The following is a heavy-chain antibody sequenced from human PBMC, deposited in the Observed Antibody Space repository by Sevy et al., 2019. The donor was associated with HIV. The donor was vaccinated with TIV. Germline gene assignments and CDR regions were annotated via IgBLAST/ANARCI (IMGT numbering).Heavy chain of an antibody. CDR3: ARDDGSGSYYNPEANLGYYYGMDV. Sequence: ASVKVSCKASGGTFSSYAISWVRQAPGQGLEWMGGIIPIFGTANYAQKFQGRVTITADESTGTANMELSSLRSEDTAVYYCARDDGSGSYYNPEANLGYYYGMDVWGQGTTVTVSS. D-gene: IGHD3-10*01. CDR1: GGTFSSYA. J-gene: IGHJ6*02. CDR2: IIPIFGTA. V-gene: IGHV1-69*13.